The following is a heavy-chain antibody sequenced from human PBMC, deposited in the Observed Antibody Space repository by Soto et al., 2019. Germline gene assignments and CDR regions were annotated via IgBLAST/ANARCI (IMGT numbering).Heavy chain of an antibody. V-gene: IGHV1-18*01. Sequence: ASVKVSCKASGYTFTSYGISWVRKAPGQGLEWMGWISAYNGNTNYAQKLQGRVTMTTDTSTSTAYMELRSLRSDDTAVYYCARDSPFVKMATITRYPDYWGQGTLVTVSS. CDR3: ARDSPFVKMATITRYPDY. CDR1: GYTFTSYG. D-gene: IGHD5-12*01. J-gene: IGHJ4*02. CDR2: ISAYNGNT.